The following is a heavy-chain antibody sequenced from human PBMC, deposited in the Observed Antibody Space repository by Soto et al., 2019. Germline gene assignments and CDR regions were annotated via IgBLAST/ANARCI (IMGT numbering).Heavy chain of an antibody. Sequence: PGGSLRLSCVASGFSLSIYWMSWFRQAPGKGLEWVANIKEDGRKEYYVDSVKGRFTSSRDNAKNTLYLQMNSLRAEDTAVYYCAKASGSGSYYTGPWFDPWGQGTLVTVSS. CDR2: IKEDGRKE. D-gene: IGHD3-10*01. CDR1: GFSLSIYW. V-gene: IGHV3-7*05. J-gene: IGHJ5*02. CDR3: AKASGSGSYYTGPWFDP.